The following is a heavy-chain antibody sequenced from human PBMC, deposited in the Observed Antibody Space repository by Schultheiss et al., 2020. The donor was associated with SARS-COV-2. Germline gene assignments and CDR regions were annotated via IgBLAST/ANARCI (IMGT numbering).Heavy chain of an antibody. CDR1: GFSFDDHA. J-gene: IGHJ1*01. V-gene: IGHV3-9*01. CDR3: ARDRITVAGTAAWFQH. Sequence: GGSLRLSCAASGFSFDDHAMHWVRQAPGKGLEWVSGISWNSGSIDYADSVKGRFTISRDNAKNSLYLQMNSLRAEDTAVYYCARDRITVAGTAAWFQHWGQGTLVTVSS. CDR2: ISWNSGSI. D-gene: IGHD6-19*01.